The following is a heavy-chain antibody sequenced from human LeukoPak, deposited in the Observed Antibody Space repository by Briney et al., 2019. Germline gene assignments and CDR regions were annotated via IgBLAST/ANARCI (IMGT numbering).Heavy chain of an antibody. D-gene: IGHD3-3*01. CDR2: ISSSGSTI. CDR1: GFTFSDYY. V-gene: IGHV3-11*04. CDR3: ARGEGILRFSPICDY. J-gene: IGHJ4*02. Sequence: GGSLRLSCAASGFTFSDYYMSWTRQAPGKGLEWVSYISSSGSTIYYADSVKGRFTISRDNAKNSLYLQMNSLRAEDTAVYYCARGEGILRFSPICDYWGQGTLVTVSS.